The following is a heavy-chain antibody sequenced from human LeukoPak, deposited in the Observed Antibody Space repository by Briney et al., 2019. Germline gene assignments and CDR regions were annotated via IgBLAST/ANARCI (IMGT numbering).Heavy chain of an antibody. CDR3: ARGYGSGSYQGFS. J-gene: IGHJ4*02. CDR1: GFTFSSSW. V-gene: IGHV3-74*01. Sequence: GGSLRLSCAASGFTFSSSWMHWVRQAPGKGLVWVSRLNSDGTTTFYADSVKGRYTISRDNAKNTLYLQMNSLRAEDTAVYYCARGYGSGSYQGFSWGQGTLVTVSS. D-gene: IGHD3-10*01. CDR2: LNSDGTTT.